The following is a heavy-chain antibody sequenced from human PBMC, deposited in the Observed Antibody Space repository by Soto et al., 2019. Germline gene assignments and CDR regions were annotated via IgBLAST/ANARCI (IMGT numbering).Heavy chain of an antibody. J-gene: IGHJ3*01. CDR1: GFTFSDHS. CDR2: IKQDGGEE. D-gene: IGHD3-22*01. V-gene: IGHV3-7*01. Sequence: PGGSLRLSCAAPGFTFSDHSMSWVRQSPGKGLEGVANIKQDGGEEDYVDSVKGRLTISRDNAKNSLYLQMTSLRAEDTAVYYCARVYYESRGPTKYRAFDLWGQGTMVTVSS. CDR3: ARVYYESRGPTKYRAFDL.